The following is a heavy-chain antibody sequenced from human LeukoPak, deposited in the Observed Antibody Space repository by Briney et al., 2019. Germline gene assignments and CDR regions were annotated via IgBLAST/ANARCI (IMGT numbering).Heavy chain of an antibody. D-gene: IGHD1-26*01. CDR3: ARGPVGPTIPFDY. CDR1: GGTFSSYA. V-gene: IGHV1-69*04. J-gene: IGHJ4*02. CDR2: IIPILGIA. Sequence: SVRLPCKASGGTFSSYAISWVRQAPGQGLEWMGRIIPILGIANYAQKFQGRFTITADKSTSTAYMELSSLRSEDTAVYYCARGPVGPTIPFDYWGQGTLVTVSS.